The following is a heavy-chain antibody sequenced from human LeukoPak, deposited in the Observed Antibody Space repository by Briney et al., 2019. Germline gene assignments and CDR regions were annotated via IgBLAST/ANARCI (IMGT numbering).Heavy chain of an antibody. D-gene: IGHD6-19*01. Sequence: GGSLRLSCTVSEFTFGEYAISWIRQAPGKGLEWVGFIRGNLFGGTTEYAASVKGRFTISTDDFESIAYLQMNSLKTEDTAVYYCVTEVIIAVTGNDYWGQGSLVTVSS. CDR1: EFTFGEYA. V-gene: IGHV3-49*03. CDR2: IRGNLFGGTT. J-gene: IGHJ4*02. CDR3: VTEVIIAVTGNDY.